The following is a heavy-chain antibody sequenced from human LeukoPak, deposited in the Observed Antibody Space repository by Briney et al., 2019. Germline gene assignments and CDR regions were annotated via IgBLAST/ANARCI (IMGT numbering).Heavy chain of an antibody. CDR2: ISSSGSTI. D-gene: IGHD3-16*02. CDR1: GFTFSSYE. Sequence: GGSLRLSCAAPGFTFSSYEMNWVRQAPGKGLEWVSYISSSGSTIYYADSVKGRFTISRDNAKNSLYLQMNSLRAEDTAVYYCARVSSSLSAWGQGTLVTVSS. J-gene: IGHJ5*02. CDR3: ARVSSSLSA. V-gene: IGHV3-48*03.